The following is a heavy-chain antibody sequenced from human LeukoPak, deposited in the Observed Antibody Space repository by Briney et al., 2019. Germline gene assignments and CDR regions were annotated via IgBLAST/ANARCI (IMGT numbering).Heavy chain of an antibody. CDR2: INHSGST. V-gene: IGHV4-34*01. CDR1: GASINSYY. Sequence: SETLSLTCTVSGASINSYYWSWIRQPPGKGLEWIGEINHSGSTNYNPSLKSRVTISVDTSKNQFSLKLSSVTAADTAVYYCARGRVSDYWGQGTLVTVPS. CDR3: ARGRVSDY. J-gene: IGHJ4*02.